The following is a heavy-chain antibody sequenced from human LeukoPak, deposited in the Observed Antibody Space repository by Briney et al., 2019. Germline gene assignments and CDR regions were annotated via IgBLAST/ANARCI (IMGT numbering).Heavy chain of an antibody. V-gene: IGHV3-33*08. D-gene: IGHD6-13*01. Sequence: GGSLRLSCIASEFTFSNFGMHWVRQAPGEGLEWVAIIWSDGSKEYYADSVKGRFTISRDNSKNTLFLQMNSLRGEDTAVYHCARGRFSSSWLDYWGQGTLVTVSS. CDR3: ARGRFSSSWLDY. J-gene: IGHJ4*02. CDR1: EFTFSNFG. CDR2: IWSDGSKE.